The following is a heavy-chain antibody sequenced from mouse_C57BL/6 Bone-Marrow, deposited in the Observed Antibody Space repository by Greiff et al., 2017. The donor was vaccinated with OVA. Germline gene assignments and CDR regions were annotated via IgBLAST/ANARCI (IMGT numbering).Heavy chain of an antibody. J-gene: IGHJ4*01. CDR2: IDPETGGT. Sequence: VKLVESGAELVRPGASVTLSCKASGYTFTDYEMHWVKQTPVHGLEWIGAIDPETGGTAYNQKFKGKAILTADKSSSTAYMELRSLTSEDSAVYYCTRGLRSKGYAMDYWGQGTSVTVSS. CDR1: GYTFTDYE. D-gene: IGHD1-1*01. CDR3: TRGLRSKGYAMDY. V-gene: IGHV1-15*01.